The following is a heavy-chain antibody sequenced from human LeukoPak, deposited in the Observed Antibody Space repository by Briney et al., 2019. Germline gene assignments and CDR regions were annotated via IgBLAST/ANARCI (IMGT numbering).Heavy chain of an antibody. CDR2: ISTSGDYT. CDR3: VKNGWLDY. V-gene: IGHV3-21*01. CDR1: GFTFSSQN. J-gene: IGHJ4*02. Sequence: GGSLRLSCAASGFTFSSQNMNWARQPPGKGLEWVAYISTSGDYTKYADSVEGRFTISRDNVENSLYLLMNSVRVDDTAVYYCVKNGWLDYWGQGIVVTVSS. D-gene: IGHD6-19*01.